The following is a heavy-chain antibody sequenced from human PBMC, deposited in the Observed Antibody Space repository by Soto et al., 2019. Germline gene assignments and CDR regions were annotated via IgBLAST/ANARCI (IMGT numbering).Heavy chain of an antibody. J-gene: IGHJ4*02. CDR3: ARDQGIAVAVVDY. D-gene: IGHD6-19*01. V-gene: IGHV4-4*02. CDR2: IYHSGST. CDR1: GGSISSSNW. Sequence: SETLSLTCAVSGGSISSSNWWSWVRQSPGMGLEWIGEIYHSGSTNYSPSLRSRVTISLDKSKNQFSLKLTSVTAADTAVYYCARDQGIAVAVVDYWGQGTLVTVS.